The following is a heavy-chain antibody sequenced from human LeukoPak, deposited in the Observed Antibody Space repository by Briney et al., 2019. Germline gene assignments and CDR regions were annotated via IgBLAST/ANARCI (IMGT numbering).Heavy chain of an antibody. D-gene: IGHD3-10*01. J-gene: IGHJ5*02. Sequence: PSETLSLTCTVSGGSISSSTYFWGWIRPPPGKELEWIGVIYNSGTTYYNQSLKSLVSIYLDTSKSQFSLRLSPLTAADTAVYYCATAARGENYFDPWGQGTLVTVSS. V-gene: IGHV4-39*01. CDR1: GGSISSSTYF. CDR3: ATAARGENYFDP. CDR2: IYNSGTT.